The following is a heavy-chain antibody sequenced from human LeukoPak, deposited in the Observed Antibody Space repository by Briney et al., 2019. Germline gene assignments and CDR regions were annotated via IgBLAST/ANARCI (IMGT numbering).Heavy chain of an antibody. J-gene: IGHJ6*03. V-gene: IGHV4-59*01. CDR1: GGSISSYF. CDR2: LYYSGSN. Sequence: SETLSLTCTVSGGSISSYFWSWVRQPPGKGLEWIGYLYYSGSNNYNPSLKSRVTISVDTSKNQFSLRLSSVTAADTAVYYCAKGGVVPAAIPGAYYYMDVWGKGTTVTVSS. D-gene: IGHD2-2*02. CDR3: AKGGVVPAAIPGAYYYMDV.